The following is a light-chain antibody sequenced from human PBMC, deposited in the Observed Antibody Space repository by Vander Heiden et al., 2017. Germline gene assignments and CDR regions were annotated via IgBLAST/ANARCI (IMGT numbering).Light chain of an antibody. J-gene: IGKJ2*01. CDR2: AAS. V-gene: IGKV1-39*01. CDR3: QQSYSTLYT. CDR1: QSISSY. Sequence: DIQMTQSPSSLSASVGDRVTITCRASQSISSYLNWYQQKPGKAPKLLIYAASSLQRGVPSRFSGSGSGTDFTLTISRLQPEDFATYYCQQSYSTLYTFAQGTKLEIK.